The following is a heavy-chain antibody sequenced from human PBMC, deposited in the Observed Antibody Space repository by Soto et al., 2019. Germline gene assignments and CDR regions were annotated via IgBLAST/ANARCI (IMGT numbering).Heavy chain of an antibody. CDR3: ARGRGGVQH. CDR2: LNDSGGT. CDR1: GGSFSGYY. V-gene: IGHV4-34*01. Sequence: QVQLQQWGAGLLKPSETLSLTCAVYGGSFSGYYWSWIRQPPGKGLGWIGELNDSGGTNYNASLKSRVSISVDTSKNQFSLKLSFVTAADTAVYYCARGRGGVQHWGQGTLVTVSS. D-gene: IGHD3-10*01. J-gene: IGHJ1*01.